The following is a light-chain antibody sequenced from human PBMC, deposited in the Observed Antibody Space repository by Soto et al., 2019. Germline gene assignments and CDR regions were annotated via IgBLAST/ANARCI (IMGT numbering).Light chain of an antibody. V-gene: IGLV2-8*01. CDR2: EVS. J-gene: IGLJ2*01. CDR1: SSDVGGYDR. CDR3: SSYAGSNNYVV. Sequence: QSALTQPPSASGSPGQSVTISCTGTSSDVGGYDRVSWYQQHPGKVPKLMIYEVSMRPSGVPDRFSASKSGNTASLTVSGLQTEDEADYYCSSYAGSNNYVVFGGGTKLTVL.